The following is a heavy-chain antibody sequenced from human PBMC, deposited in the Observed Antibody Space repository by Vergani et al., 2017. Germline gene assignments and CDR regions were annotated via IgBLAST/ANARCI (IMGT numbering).Heavy chain of an antibody. CDR1: GYTFSNYY. V-gene: IGHV1-46*03. CDR3: ARGDYGILTGYRY. D-gene: IGHD3-9*01. CDR2: INPSGGHT. J-gene: IGHJ4*02. Sequence: QVQVVQSGAEVKKSGASVKVSCQTPGYTFSNYYMHWVRQAPGQGLEWMGIINPSGGHTNYAQKFQGRVTMTRDTSTSTVYMELSSLRSEDTAIYYCARGDYGILTGYRYWGQGTLVTVSA.